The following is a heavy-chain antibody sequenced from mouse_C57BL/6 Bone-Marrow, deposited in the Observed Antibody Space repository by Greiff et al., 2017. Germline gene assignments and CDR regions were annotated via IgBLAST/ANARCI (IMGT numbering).Heavy chain of an antibody. CDR1: GYAFPNYL. CDR2: INPGSGGT. CDR3: ARSKNWDSLLAY. D-gene: IGHD4-1*01. V-gene: IGHV1-54*01. J-gene: IGHJ3*01. Sequence: VKLLESGAELVRPGTSVKVSCKASGYAFPNYLIEWVKQRPGQGLEWIGVINPGSGGTNYNEKFKGKGTLTADKASSTAYMQLSSLTSEESAVYFCARSKNWDSLLAYWGQGTLVTVSA.